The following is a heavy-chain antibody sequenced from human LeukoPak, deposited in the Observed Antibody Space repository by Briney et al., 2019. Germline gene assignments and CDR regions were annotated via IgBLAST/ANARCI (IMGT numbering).Heavy chain of an antibody. J-gene: IGHJ6*03. V-gene: IGHV3-48*04. D-gene: IGHD3-22*01. CDR1: GFTFSSYS. Sequence: PGGSLRLSCAASGFTFSSYSMNWVRQAPGKGLEWVSYISSSSSTIYYADSVKGRFTISRDNAKNSLYLQINSLGPEDTAVYFCTRDPYSGNYGSYYYYYMDVWGKGTTVTVSS. CDR3: TRDPYSGNYGSYYYYYMDV. CDR2: ISSSSSTI.